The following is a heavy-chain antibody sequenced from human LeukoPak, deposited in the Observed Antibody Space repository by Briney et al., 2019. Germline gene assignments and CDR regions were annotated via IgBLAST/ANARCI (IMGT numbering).Heavy chain of an antibody. D-gene: IGHD4-17*01. CDR1: GFTFSSYA. CDR2: ISSNGGST. CDR3: VKYGDYFYGMDV. V-gene: IGHV3-64D*06. J-gene: IGHJ6*04. Sequence: GGSLRLSCSASGFTFSSYAMHWVRQAPGKGLEYVSAISSNGGSTYYADSVKGRFTISRDNSKNTLYLQVSSLRAEDTAMNYCVKYGDYFYGMDVWGKGTTVTVSS.